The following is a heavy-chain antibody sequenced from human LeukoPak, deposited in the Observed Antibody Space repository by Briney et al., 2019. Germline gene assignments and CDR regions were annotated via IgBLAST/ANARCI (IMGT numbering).Heavy chain of an antibody. V-gene: IGHV1-69*13. CDR3: ARVDVEMATMRPLKY. CDR1: GYTFTNYT. J-gene: IGHJ4*02. CDR2: IIPIFGTA. D-gene: IGHD5-24*01. Sequence: ASVKVSCKASGYTFTNYTLNWVRQAPGQGLEWMGGIIPIFGTANYAQKFQGRVTITADESTSTAYMELSSLRSEDTAVYYCARVDVEMATMRPLKYWGQGTLVTVSS.